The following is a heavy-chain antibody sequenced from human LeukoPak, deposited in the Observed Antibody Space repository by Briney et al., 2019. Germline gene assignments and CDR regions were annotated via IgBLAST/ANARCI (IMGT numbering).Heavy chain of an antibody. Sequence: GGSLRLSCAASGFTFSSYAMNWVRQAPGKGLEWVSAISGGSTYYADSVKGRFTISRDNSKNTLYLQMNSLRAEDTAVYYCAKVGYCTNGVCYNFDYWGQGTLVTVSS. CDR1: GFTFSSYA. J-gene: IGHJ4*02. D-gene: IGHD2-8*01. CDR2: ISGGST. V-gene: IGHV3-23*01. CDR3: AKVGYCTNGVCYNFDY.